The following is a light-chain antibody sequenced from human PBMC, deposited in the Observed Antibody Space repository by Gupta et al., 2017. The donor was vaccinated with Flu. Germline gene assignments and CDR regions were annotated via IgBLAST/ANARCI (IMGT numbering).Light chain of an antibody. CDR1: QSISSW. J-gene: IGKJ4*01. V-gene: IGKV1-5*03. Sequence: PSTLSASVGDRVTITCRASQSISSWLAWYQQKPGRAPKFLIYKASRLESGVPSRFSGSGSGTEFTLTISSLQPDDFATYYCQQDNSYPLTFGGGTKVEIK. CDR3: QQDNSYPLT. CDR2: KAS.